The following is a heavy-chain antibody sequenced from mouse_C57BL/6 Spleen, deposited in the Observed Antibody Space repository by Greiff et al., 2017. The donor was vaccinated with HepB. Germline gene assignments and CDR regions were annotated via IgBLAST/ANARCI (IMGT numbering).Heavy chain of an antibody. CDR2: ISDGGSYT. CDR1: GFTFSSYA. D-gene: IGHD1-1*01. CDR3: ARDWYGSSYDSMDY. J-gene: IGHJ4*01. V-gene: IGHV5-4*01. Sequence: EVKLVESGGGLVKPGGSLKLSCAASGFTFSSYAMSWVRQTPEKRLEWVATISDGGSYTYYPDNVTGRFTISRDNAKNNLYLQMSHLKSEDTAMYYCARDWYGSSYDSMDYWGQGTSVTVSS.